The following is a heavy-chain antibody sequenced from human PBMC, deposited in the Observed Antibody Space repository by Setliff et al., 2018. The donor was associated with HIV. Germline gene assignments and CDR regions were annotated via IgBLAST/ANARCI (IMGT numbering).Heavy chain of an antibody. V-gene: IGHV3-30*02. CDR1: GLTFSNCG. CDR3: AKDKGQKYADY. CDR2: MRSDGSNK. D-gene: IGHD3-10*01. Sequence: GGSLRLSCATSGLTFSNCGMHWVRQAPGKGLEWVASMRSDGSNKYYADSVTGRFTISRDDSKNTLYLQMNSLRAEDTAVYYCAKDKGQKYADYWGQGTMVTVSS. J-gene: IGHJ4*02.